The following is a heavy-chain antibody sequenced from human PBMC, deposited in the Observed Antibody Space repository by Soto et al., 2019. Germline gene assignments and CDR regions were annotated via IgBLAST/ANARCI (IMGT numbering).Heavy chain of an antibody. CDR3: ARLDSSGYYYGYYFDY. J-gene: IGHJ4*02. V-gene: IGHV4-31*03. CDR2: IYYSGST. Sequence: SETLSLTGTVSGGSISSGGYYWSWIRRHPGKGLEWIGYIYYSGSTYYNPSLKSRVTISVDTSKNQFSLKLSSVTAADTAVYYCARLDSSGYYYGYYFDYWGQGTLVTVSS. D-gene: IGHD3-22*01. CDR1: GGSISSGGYY.